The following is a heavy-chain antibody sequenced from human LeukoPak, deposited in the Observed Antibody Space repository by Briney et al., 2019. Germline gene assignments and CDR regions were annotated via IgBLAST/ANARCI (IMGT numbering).Heavy chain of an antibody. V-gene: IGHV3-48*03. CDR3: ARGGGYGDYNS. CDR2: ISSSGSRK. CDR1: GFTFSTYE. J-gene: IGHJ4*02. Sequence: GGSLRLSCAASGFTFSTYEMNWVRQAPGKGLEWVSYISSSGSRKYYADSVKGRFTISRDNAKNSLYLQMNSLRAEDTAVYYCARGGGYGDYNSWGPGTLVTASS. D-gene: IGHD4-17*01.